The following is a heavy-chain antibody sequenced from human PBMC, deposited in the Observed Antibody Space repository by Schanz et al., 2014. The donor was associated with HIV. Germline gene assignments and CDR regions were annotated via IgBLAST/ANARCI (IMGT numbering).Heavy chain of an antibody. Sequence: VQLVESGGGLVQPGGSLRLSCAASGFTFSSYGMHWVRQAPGKGLEWVAVISYDGSNKYYADSVKGRLTISRDNSKNTLYLQMNSLRAEDTAVYYCAKEATVVTLAFDIWGQGTMVTVSS. CDR2: ISYDGSNK. V-gene: IGHV3-30*18. CDR1: GFTFSSYG. J-gene: IGHJ3*02. D-gene: IGHD4-17*01. CDR3: AKEATVVTLAFDI.